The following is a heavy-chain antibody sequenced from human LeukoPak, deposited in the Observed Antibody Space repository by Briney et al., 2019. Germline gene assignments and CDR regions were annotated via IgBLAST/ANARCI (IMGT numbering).Heavy chain of an antibody. J-gene: IGHJ4*02. Sequence: PGGSLRLSCAASGFTFSSYGMHWVRQAPGKGLEWVAVMWFDGSNIYYADSVKGRFTISRDNSKNTLYLQMDSLRAEDTAVYYCARDYSSSWLRFFDYWGQGTLVTVSS. CDR2: MWFDGSNI. D-gene: IGHD6-6*01. V-gene: IGHV3-33*01. CDR1: GFTFSSYG. CDR3: ARDYSSSWLRFFDY.